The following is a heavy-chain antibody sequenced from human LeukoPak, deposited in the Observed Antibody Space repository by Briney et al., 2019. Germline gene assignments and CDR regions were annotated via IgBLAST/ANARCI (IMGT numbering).Heavy chain of an antibody. CDR1: GGSISSSNW. D-gene: IGHD5-18*01. V-gene: IGHV4-4*02. Sequence: SETLSLTCAVSGGSISSSNWWSWVRQAPGKGLEWIGEIYHSGSTNYNPSLKSRGTISVDKSKNQFSLKLSSVTAADTAVYYCARDLGYSYGHRPASYYYDGMDVWGQGTTVTVSS. J-gene: IGHJ6*02. CDR2: IYHSGST. CDR3: ARDLGYSYGHRPASYYYDGMDV.